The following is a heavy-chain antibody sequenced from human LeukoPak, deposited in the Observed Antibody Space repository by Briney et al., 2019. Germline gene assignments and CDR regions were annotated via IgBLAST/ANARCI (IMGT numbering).Heavy chain of an antibody. D-gene: IGHD3-16*01. CDR3: ASAYTYVRLGDH. CDR2: TNLHGTAV. Sequence: PGGALRLSCEVSGLSFSNYWMHWVRQAPGKGLVCVARTNLHGTAVDYADSVKGRFIISRDNAKNTLFLQMNSLRVEDTAVYYCASAYTYVRLGDHWGQGTLVTVSS. V-gene: IGHV3-74*01. J-gene: IGHJ4*02. CDR1: GLSFSNYW.